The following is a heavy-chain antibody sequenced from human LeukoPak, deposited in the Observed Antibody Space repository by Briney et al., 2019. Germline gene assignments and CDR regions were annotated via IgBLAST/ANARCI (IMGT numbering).Heavy chain of an antibody. D-gene: IGHD3-10*01. V-gene: IGHV4-39*01. CDR1: GGSISSSTYY. CDR3: ARYNYGSGSYLFDY. Sequence: TSETLSLTCTVSGGSISSSTYYWGWIRQPPGKGLEWIGSIYYSGSTYYNPSLKSRVTISVDTSKSQFSLKLSSVTAADTAVYYCARYNYGSGSYLFDYRGQGTLVTVSS. J-gene: IGHJ4*02. CDR2: IYYSGST.